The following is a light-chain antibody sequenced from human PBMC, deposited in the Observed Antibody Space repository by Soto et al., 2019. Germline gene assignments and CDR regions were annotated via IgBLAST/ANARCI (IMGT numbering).Light chain of an antibody. Sequence: EIVLTQSPGTLSLSPGERATLSCRASQSVSSSYLAWYQQKPGQARRLLIYGASSRATCIPDTFSGSGSGTDFTLTISRLEPEDFAVYYCQQYPFGGGPKVEIK. J-gene: IGKJ4*01. V-gene: IGKV3-20*01. CDR1: QSVSSSY. CDR2: GAS. CDR3: QQYP.